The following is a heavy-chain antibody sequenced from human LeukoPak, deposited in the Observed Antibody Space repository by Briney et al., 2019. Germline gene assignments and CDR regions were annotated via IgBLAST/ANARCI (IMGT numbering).Heavy chain of an antibody. Sequence: ASVKVSCKASGGTFSSYAISWVRQAPGQGLEWMGGIIPIFGTANYPQKFQGRVTITTDESTSTAYMELSSLRSEDTAVHYCARSPIFGVVTSNWFDPWGQGTLVTVSS. D-gene: IGHD3-3*01. J-gene: IGHJ5*02. CDR3: ARSPIFGVVTSNWFDP. V-gene: IGHV1-69*05. CDR2: IIPIFGTA. CDR1: GGTFSSYA.